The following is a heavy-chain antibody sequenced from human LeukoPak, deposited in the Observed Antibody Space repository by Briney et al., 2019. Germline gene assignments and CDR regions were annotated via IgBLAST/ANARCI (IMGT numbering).Heavy chain of an antibody. CDR3: ARNIAASEDN. CDR2: INPNSGGT. V-gene: IGHV1-2*04. J-gene: IGHJ4*02. Sequence: GASVKVSCKASGYTFTGYYMHWVRQAPGQGLEWMGWINPNSGGTNYAQKFQGWVTMTRDASISTAYMELSRLTSDDTAVYYCARNIAASEDNWGQGTLVTVSS. D-gene: IGHD6-13*01. CDR1: GYTFTGYY.